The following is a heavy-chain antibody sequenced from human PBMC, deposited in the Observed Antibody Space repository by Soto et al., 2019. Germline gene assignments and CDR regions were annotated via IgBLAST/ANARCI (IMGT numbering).Heavy chain of an antibody. CDR1: GVSISSGDYY. Sequence: PSETLSLTCTVSGVSISSGDYYWSWIRHPPGKGLEWIGYIYYSENTYSNPSLKSRVAISGDTSKNQFSLKLTSVTAADTAVYYCARDKITGLFDYWGQGTLVTVSS. J-gene: IGHJ4*02. D-gene: IGHD2-8*02. CDR2: IYYSENT. V-gene: IGHV4-30-4*01. CDR3: ARDKITGLFDY.